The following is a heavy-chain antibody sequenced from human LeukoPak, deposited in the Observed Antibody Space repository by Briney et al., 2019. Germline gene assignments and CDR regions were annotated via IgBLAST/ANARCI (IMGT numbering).Heavy chain of an antibody. V-gene: IGHV3-23*01. CDR1: GFTFSTYS. Sequence: GGSLRLSCTASGFTFSTYSMTWVRQAPGKGLEWVSTISGRGDSTYYADSVKGRLTISRDNSKDTLYLQMNSLRAEDTAVYYCARDSGNWLDPWGQGTLVTVSS. CDR3: ARDSGNWLDP. CDR2: ISGRGDST. J-gene: IGHJ5*02. D-gene: IGHD3-10*01.